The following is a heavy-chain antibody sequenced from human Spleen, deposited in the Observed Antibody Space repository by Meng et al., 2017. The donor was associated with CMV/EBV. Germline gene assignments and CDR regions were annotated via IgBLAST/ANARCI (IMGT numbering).Heavy chain of an antibody. D-gene: IGHD2-2*01. CDR1: GFTFSSYA. Sequence: GGSLRLSCAASGFTFSSYAMHWVRQAPGKGLEWVAVISYDGSNKYYADSVKGRFTISRDNSKNTLYLQMNSLRAEDTAVYYCARVFGSTSCYWCESSLFYYGMDVWGQGTTVTVSS. CDR2: ISYDGSNK. V-gene: IGHV3-30*04. CDR3: ARVFGSTSCYWCESSLFYYGMDV. J-gene: IGHJ6*02.